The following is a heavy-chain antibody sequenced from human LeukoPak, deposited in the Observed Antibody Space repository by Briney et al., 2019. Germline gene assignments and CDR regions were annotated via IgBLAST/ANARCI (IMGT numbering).Heavy chain of an antibody. D-gene: IGHD2-2*02. CDR3: AGEARGYMAFQI. J-gene: IGHJ3*02. Sequence: GGSLRLSCAASGFTFSSYWMSWVRQAPGKGLEWVANIKQDGSEKYYVDSVKGRFTISRDNAKNSLYLQMNSLRVEDTAVYYCAGEARGYMAFQIWGQGTMVTVSS. V-gene: IGHV3-7*03. CDR2: IKQDGSEK. CDR1: GFTFSSYW.